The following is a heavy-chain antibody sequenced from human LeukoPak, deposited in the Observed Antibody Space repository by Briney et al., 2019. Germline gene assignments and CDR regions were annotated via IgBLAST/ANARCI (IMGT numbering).Heavy chain of an antibody. V-gene: IGHV3-23*01. D-gene: IGHD3-9*01. CDR1: GFIFRNYA. Sequence: GGSLRLSCAGSGFIFRNYAMSWVRQAPGMGLEWVSAISGSGVGTNYADSVKGRFTISRDNSRNTLYLQMNSLRSEDTAVYYCAKNGRDDHDKYFFDFWGQGTQVTVSS. CDR2: ISGSGVGT. J-gene: IGHJ4*02. CDR3: AKNGRDDHDKYFFDF.